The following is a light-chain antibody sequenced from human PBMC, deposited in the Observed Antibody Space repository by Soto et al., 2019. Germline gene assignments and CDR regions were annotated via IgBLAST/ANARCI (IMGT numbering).Light chain of an antibody. Sequence: EIVLTQSPCTLSLSPGERATLSCRASQSVSSSYLAWYQQKPGQAPRLLIYGASSRATGIPDRFSGSGSGTDFTLTISRLEPEDFAVYYCQQYGSSPFTFGPGTKWIT. J-gene: IGKJ3*01. CDR3: QQYGSSPFT. V-gene: IGKV3-20*01. CDR2: GAS. CDR1: QSVSSSY.